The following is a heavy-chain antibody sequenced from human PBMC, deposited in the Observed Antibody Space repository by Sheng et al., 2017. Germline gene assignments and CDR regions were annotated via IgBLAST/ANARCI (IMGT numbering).Heavy chain of an antibody. CDR3: ATDHNWGSI. D-gene: IGHD7-27*01. Sequence: QLVESGGGLAQPGGSLRLSCAASGFTFSRYWMTWVRQTPGKGLEWVATVNPDGSEKYYVDSVKGRFTISRDNAKNSLFLQMNSLRAEDTALYYCATDHNWGSIWGRGTLVTVST. CDR2: VNPDGSEK. J-gene: IGHJ4*02. CDR1: GFTFSRYW. V-gene: IGHV3-7*01.